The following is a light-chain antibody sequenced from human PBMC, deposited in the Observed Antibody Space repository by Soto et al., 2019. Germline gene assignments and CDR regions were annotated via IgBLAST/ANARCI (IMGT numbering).Light chain of an antibody. Sequence: EIVLTQSPGTLSLSPGERATLSCRASPSLTSSYLAWYQQKPGQAPRLLIYGASSRATGIPDRFSGGGSGTDFTLTISRLEPEDFAVYYCQQRDNWPWTFGQGAKVEIK. V-gene: IGKV3D-20*02. CDR2: GAS. J-gene: IGKJ1*01. CDR3: QQRDNWPWT. CDR1: PSLTSSY.